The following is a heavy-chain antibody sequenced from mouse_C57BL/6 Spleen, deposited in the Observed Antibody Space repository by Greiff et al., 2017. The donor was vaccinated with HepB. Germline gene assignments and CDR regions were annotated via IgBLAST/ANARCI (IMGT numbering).Heavy chain of an antibody. V-gene: IGHV1-7*01. CDR1: GYTFTSYW. J-gene: IGHJ1*03. CDR2: INPSSGYT. D-gene: IGHD2-1*01. Sequence: VQRVESGAELAKPGASVKLSCKASGYTFTSYWMHWVKQRPGQGLEWIGYINPSSGYTKYNQKFKDKATLTADKSSSTAYMQLSSLTYEDAAVYYCARYGNSWYFDVWGTGTTVTVSS. CDR3: ARYGNSWYFDV.